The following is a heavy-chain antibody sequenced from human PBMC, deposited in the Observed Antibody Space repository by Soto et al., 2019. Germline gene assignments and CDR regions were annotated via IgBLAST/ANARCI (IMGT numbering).Heavy chain of an antibody. CDR3: VRGFGLYDSSGYYY. V-gene: IGHV3-30-3*01. Sequence: PGGSLRLSCAASGFTFNNYAMHWVRQAPGKGLEWVAIISYDGTNKYYAESMKGRFTISRDNSKNTLYLQMKSLRAEDMVVYYCVRGFGLYDSSGYYYWGQGTLVTVSS. CDR2: ISYDGTNK. J-gene: IGHJ4*02. CDR1: GFTFNNYA. D-gene: IGHD3-22*01.